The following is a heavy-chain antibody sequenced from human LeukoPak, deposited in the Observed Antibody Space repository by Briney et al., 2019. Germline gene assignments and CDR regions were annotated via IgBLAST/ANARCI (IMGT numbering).Heavy chain of an antibody. V-gene: IGHV4-38-2*02. CDR2: IYHSGST. D-gene: IGHD3-10*01. CDR1: GYSISSGYY. CDR3: ARVVGVLWLDYTDV. J-gene: IGHJ6*03. Sequence: PSETLSLTCTVSGYSISSGYYWGWIRQPPGKGLEWIGSIYHSGSTYYNPSLKSRVTISVDTSKNQFSLKLSSVTAADTAVYYCARVVGVLWLDYTDVWGKGTTVTISS.